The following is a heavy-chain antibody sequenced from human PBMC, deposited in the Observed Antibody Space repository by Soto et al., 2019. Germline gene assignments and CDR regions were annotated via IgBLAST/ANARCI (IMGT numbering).Heavy chain of an antibody. CDR3: ARVPLPYDYVWGTPNLWFAY. Sequence: QVQLVQSGAEVKKPGASVKVSCQASGYTFTSYGISWVRQAPGQGLARMGWISAYNGNTNYAQKLQDRVTMTTDTTTSTAYMELRSLRSDDTAVYYCARVPLPYDYVWGTPNLWFAYWCQGTLVTVSS. J-gene: IGHJ4*02. CDR2: ISAYNGNT. D-gene: IGHD3-16*01. V-gene: IGHV1-18*04. CDR1: GYTFTSYG.